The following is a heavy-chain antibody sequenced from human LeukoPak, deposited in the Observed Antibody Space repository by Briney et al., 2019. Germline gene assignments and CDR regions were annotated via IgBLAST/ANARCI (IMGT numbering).Heavy chain of an antibody. V-gene: IGHV4-4*07. CDR2: IYTSGST. CDR1: GGSISSYY. CDR3: AREGYYYDSRGYYTHDY. J-gene: IGHJ4*02. D-gene: IGHD3-22*01. Sequence: PSETLSLTCTVSGGSISSYYWSWIRRPAGKGLEWIGRIYTSGSTNYDPSLKSRVTMSVDTSKNQFSLKLSSVTAADTAVYYCAREGYYYDSRGYYTHDYWGQGTLVTVSS.